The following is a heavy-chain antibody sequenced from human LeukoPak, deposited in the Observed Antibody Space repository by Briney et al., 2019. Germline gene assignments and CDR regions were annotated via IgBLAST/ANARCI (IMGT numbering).Heavy chain of an antibody. CDR2: IYYSGST. D-gene: IGHD3-10*01. CDR3: ARGEYYYGSGSYYYYYYYMDV. V-gene: IGHV4-59*01. Sequence: ASETLSLTCTVSGGSISSYYWSWIRQPPGKGLEWIGYIYYSGSTNYNPSLKSRVTISVDTSKNQFSLKLSSVTAADTAVYYCARGEYYYGSGSYYYYYYYMDVWGKGTTVTISS. J-gene: IGHJ6*03. CDR1: GGSISSYY.